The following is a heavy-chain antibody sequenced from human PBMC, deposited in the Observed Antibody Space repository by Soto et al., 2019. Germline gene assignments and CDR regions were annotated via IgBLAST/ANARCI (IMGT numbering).Heavy chain of an antibody. V-gene: IGHV3-9*02. CDR3: TKDLVPGGADV. J-gene: IGHJ6*02. Sequence: GGSLRLSCVVAAFTSRNYAIHWIRQAPGKGLEWVSGFDFNSGRTGYADSVKGRFTISRDNAKNSLSLEMKSLRVEDTALYYCTKDLVPGGADVWGQGTTVTVSS. CDR2: FDFNSGRT. D-gene: IGHD3-16*01. CDR1: AFTSRNYA.